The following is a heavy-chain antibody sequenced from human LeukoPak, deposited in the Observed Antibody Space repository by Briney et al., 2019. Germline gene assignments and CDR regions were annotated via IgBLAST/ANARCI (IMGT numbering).Heavy chain of an antibody. V-gene: IGHV4-61*02. J-gene: IGHJ4*02. CDR1: GGSISSGSHY. D-gene: IGHD3-22*01. CDR2: IYTSGST. CDR3: AKDSSGYYEFYY. Sequence: PSQTLSLTCTVSGGSISSGSHYWSWIRQPAGKGLEWIGRIYTSGSTNYNPSLKSRVTISVDTSKNQFSLKLSSVTAADTAVYYCAKDSSGYYEFYYWGQGTLVTVSS.